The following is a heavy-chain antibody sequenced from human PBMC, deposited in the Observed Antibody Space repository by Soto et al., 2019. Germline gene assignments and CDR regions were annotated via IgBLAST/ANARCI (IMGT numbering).Heavy chain of an antibody. Sequence: QVQLQESGPGLVKPSETLSLTCTVSGGSISSYYWNWIRQPPGKELEYIGYIYYSGTTYYNPSLRGRVTISVDTSTKQFSLKLTSVTAADTAFYYCAAYRGDSIEYWGQGILVTVSS. CDR2: IYYSGTT. D-gene: IGHD2-15*01. CDR3: AAYRGDSIEY. V-gene: IGHV4-59*01. J-gene: IGHJ4*02. CDR1: GGSISSYY.